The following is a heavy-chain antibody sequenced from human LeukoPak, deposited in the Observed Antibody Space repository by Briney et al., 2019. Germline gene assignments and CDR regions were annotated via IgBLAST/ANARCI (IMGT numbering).Heavy chain of an antibody. V-gene: IGHV4-59*12. CDR3: ARGLRGGEYNWNYGAWGNWFDP. Sequence: PSETLSLTCTVSGGSISTYYWSWIRQPPGKGLEWIGYIFYSGSTNYNPSLKSRVTVSVDKSKNQFSLKLSSVTAADTAVYYCARGLRGGEYNWNYGAWGNWFDPWGQGTLVTVSS. D-gene: IGHD1-7*01. CDR2: IFYSGST. CDR1: GGSISTYY. J-gene: IGHJ5*02.